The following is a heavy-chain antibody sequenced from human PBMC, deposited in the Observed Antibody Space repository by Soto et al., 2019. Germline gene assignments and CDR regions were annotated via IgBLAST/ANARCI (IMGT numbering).Heavy chain of an antibody. D-gene: IGHD3-22*01. V-gene: IGHV4-59*01. CDR2: FSYSGST. CDR1: GGSISSYY. J-gene: IGHJ4*02. Sequence: PSETLSLTCAVSGGSISSYYWSWIRQPPGKGLEWIGYFSYSGSTNYNPSLKSRVTISVDTSKNQFSLRLSSVTAADTAVYYCALQDSSGYRGIRWGQGTLVTVSS. CDR3: ALQDSSGYRGIR.